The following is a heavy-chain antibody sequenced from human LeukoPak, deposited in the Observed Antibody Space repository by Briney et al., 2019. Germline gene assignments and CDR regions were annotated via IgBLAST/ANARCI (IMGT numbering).Heavy chain of an antibody. CDR2: IYYSGST. CDR3: ARRGGHCSSTSCYALDWFDP. CDR1: GGSISSYY. V-gene: IGHV4-59*01. Sequence: SETLSLTCTVSGGSISSYYWGWIRQPPGKGLEWIGYIYYSGSTNYNPSLKSRVTISVDTSKNQFSLKLSSVTAADTAVYYCARRGGHCSSTSCYALDWFDPWGQGTLVTVSS. D-gene: IGHD2-2*01. J-gene: IGHJ5*02.